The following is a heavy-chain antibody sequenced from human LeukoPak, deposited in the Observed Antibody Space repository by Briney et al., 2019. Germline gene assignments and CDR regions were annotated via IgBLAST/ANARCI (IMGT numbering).Heavy chain of an antibody. D-gene: IGHD3-10*01. CDR2: IWYDGSNK. V-gene: IGHV3-33*01. CDR1: GFTFSSYG. J-gene: IGHJ6*02. Sequence: GGSLRLSCAASGFTFSSYGMHWVRQAPGKGLEWVAVIWYDGSNKYYADSVKGRFTISRDNSKNTLYLQMNSLRAEDTAVYYCARDKKGGAYYYGMDVWGQGTTVTVSS. CDR3: ARDKKGGAYYYGMDV.